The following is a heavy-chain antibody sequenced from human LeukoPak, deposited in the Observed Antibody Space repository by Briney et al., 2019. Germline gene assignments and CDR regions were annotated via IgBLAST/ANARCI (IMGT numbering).Heavy chain of an antibody. CDR2: INSDGSST. Sequence: RPGGSLRLSCAASGFSFSNHWMHWVRQAPGKGLVWVSHINSDGSSTSYADSVKGRFTISRDNAENTLYLQMNTLRAEDTAVYYCARVKVRFYFDYWGQGTLVTVSS. V-gene: IGHV3-74*01. D-gene: IGHD3-10*01. CDR1: GFSFSNHW. J-gene: IGHJ4*02. CDR3: ARVKVRFYFDY.